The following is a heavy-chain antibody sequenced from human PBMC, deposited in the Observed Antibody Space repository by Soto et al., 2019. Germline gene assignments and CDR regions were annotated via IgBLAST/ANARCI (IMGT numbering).Heavy chain of an antibody. D-gene: IGHD3-9*01. CDR2: IWYDGSNK. CDR1: GFTFSSYG. CDR3: ARGTYYDILTGYYSFYYYYYGMDV. Sequence: QPGGSLRLSCAASGFTFSSYGMHWVRQAPGKGLEWVAVIWYDGSNKYYADTVRGRFTISRDNSKNTLYLQMNSLRAEDTAVYYCARGTYYDILTGYYSFYYYYYGMDVWGQGTTVTVSS. V-gene: IGHV3-33*01. J-gene: IGHJ6*02.